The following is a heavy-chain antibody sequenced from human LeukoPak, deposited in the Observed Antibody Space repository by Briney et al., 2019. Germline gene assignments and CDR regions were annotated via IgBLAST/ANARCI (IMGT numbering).Heavy chain of an antibody. V-gene: IGHV3-15*01. CDR3: VVGATPSDY. D-gene: IGHD1-26*01. CDR1: GLTFANAW. J-gene: IGHJ4*02. CDR2: IKSKTDGGTT. Sequence: GGSLRLSCAASGLTFANAWMSWVRQAPGKGLEWVGRIKSKTDGGTTDYAAPVKGRFTISRDDSKSTLYLQMNSLKTEDTAVYYCVVGATPSDYWGQGTLVTVSS.